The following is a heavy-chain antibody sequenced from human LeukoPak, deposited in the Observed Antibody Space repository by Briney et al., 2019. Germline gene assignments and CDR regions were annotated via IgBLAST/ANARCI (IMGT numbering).Heavy chain of an antibody. V-gene: IGHV1-3*01. D-gene: IGHD1-26*01. Sequence: ASVKVSCKAFGYTFTSYAMHWVRQAPGQRLEWMGWINAGNGNTKYSQKFQGRVTITRDTSASTAYMELSSLRSEDTAVYYCARDGRPRGYYYGMDVWGQGTTVTISS. J-gene: IGHJ6*02. CDR3: ARDGRPRGYYYGMDV. CDR2: INAGNGNT. CDR1: GYTFTSYA.